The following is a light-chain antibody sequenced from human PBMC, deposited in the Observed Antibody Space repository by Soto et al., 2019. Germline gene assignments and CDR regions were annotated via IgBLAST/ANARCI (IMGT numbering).Light chain of an antibody. J-gene: IGLJ2*01. CDR3: SSYSSSTTHVV. CDR1: STDVGDFNY. CDR2: DVS. Sequence: QAVVTQPASVSGSPGRSVTISCTGTSTDVGDFNYVSWYQHLPGRAPKLIIYDVSNRPSGISYRFSASKSGRTASLTISGLQADDEADYYCSSYSSSTTHVVFGGGTKLTVL. V-gene: IGLV2-14*03.